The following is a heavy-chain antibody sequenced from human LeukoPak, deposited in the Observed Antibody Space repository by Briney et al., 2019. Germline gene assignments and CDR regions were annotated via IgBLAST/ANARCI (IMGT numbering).Heavy chain of an antibody. CDR2: ISGDGGTT. CDR3: AKVYVGSWYAYDH. D-gene: IGHD6-13*01. V-gene: IGHV3-43*02. Sequence: GGSLTLSCTASGFTFDDYAMHWVRQAPAKGQEWVSLISGDGGTTDYADSVKGRFTISRDNRRNSLYLHMNSLRTEDTALYFCAKVYVGSWYAYDHWGQGTLVTVSS. J-gene: IGHJ4*02. CDR1: GFTFDDYA.